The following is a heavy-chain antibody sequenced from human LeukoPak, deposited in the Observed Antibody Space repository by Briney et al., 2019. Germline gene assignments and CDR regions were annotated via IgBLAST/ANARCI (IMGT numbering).Heavy chain of an antibody. D-gene: IGHD6-19*01. CDR1: GGSISSGSYY. CDR3: ARSRGGRYSSNNWFDP. J-gene: IGHJ5*02. Sequence: SETLSLTCTVSGGSISSGSYYWSWIRQPAGKGLEWIGRIYTSGSTTYNPSLKSRVTISVDTSKNQFSLKLSSVTAADTAVYYCARSRGGRYSSNNWFDPWGQGTLVTVSS. CDR2: IYTSGST. V-gene: IGHV4-61*02.